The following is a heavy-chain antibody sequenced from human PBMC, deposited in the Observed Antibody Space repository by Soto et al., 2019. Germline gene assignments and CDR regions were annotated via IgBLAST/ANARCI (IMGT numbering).Heavy chain of an antibody. CDR1: GFTFSSYA. CDR3: ALGDLYYYYGMDV. Sequence: GGSLRLSCAASGFTFSSYAMSWVRQAPGKGLEWVSAISGSGGNTYYADSVRGRFTISRDNSKNTLYLQMNSLRAEDTAVYYWALGDLYYYYGMDVWGQGTTVTVSS. V-gene: IGHV3-23*01. D-gene: IGHD1-26*01. J-gene: IGHJ6*02. CDR2: ISGSGGNT.